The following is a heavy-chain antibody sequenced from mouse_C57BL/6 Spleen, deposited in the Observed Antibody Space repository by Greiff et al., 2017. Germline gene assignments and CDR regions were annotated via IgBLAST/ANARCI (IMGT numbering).Heavy chain of an antibody. CDR1: GYSITSGYY. D-gene: IGHD2-1*01. J-gene: IGHJ2*01. CDR3: AREGGLYDGNY. V-gene: IGHV3-6*01. Sequence: EVQLQQSGPGLVKPSQSLSLTCSVTGYSITSGYYWNWIRQFPGNKLEWMGYISYDGSNNYNPSLKNRISITRDTSKNQFFLKLNSVTTEDTATYYCAREGGLYDGNYWGQGTTLTVSS. CDR2: ISYDGSN.